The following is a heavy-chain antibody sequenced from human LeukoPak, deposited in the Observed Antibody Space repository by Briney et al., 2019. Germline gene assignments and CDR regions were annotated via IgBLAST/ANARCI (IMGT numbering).Heavy chain of an antibody. Sequence: GGSLRLPCAASGFTFSSYAMSWVRQAPGKGLEWVSAISGSGGSTYYADSVKGRFTISRDNAMNSLYLQMNSLRAEDTAVYYCARGSYGDYYMDVWGKGTTVTVSS. D-gene: IGHD5-18*01. V-gene: IGHV3-23*01. CDR2: ISGSGGST. J-gene: IGHJ6*03. CDR1: GFTFSSYA. CDR3: ARGSYGDYYMDV.